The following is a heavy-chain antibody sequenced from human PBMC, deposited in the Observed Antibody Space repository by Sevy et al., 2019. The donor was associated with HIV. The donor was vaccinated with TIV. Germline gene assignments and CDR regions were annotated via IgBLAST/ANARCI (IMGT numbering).Heavy chain of an antibody. Sequence: SETLSLTCAVYGGSFSGYYWSWIRQPPGKGLEWIGEINHSGSTNYNPSFKSRVTISVDTSKNQFSLKLSSVTAADTAVYYCAREGFSVATIHAWGQGTLVTVSS. CDR3: AREGFSVATIHA. CDR2: INHSGST. D-gene: IGHD5-12*01. J-gene: IGHJ5*02. CDR1: GGSFSGYY. V-gene: IGHV4-34*01.